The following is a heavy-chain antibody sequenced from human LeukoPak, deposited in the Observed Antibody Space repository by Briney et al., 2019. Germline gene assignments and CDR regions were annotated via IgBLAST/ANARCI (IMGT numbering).Heavy chain of an antibody. V-gene: IGHV3-33*06. D-gene: IGHD6-13*01. Sequence: GGSLTLSCAASGFTFNIFGMHWVRQVPGNGLEWVAVLWSDGKTAHYADSVKGRFTISRDSSENTLYLQMNSLRSEDTAVYYCVKESAADATFHIDFWGQGTLVTVSS. CDR2: LWSDGKTA. CDR3: VKESAADATFHIDF. CDR1: GFTFNIFG. J-gene: IGHJ4*02.